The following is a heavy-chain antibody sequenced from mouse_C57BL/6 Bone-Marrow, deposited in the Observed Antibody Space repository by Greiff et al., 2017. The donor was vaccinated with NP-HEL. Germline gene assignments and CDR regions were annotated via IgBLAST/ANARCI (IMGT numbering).Heavy chain of an antibody. J-gene: IGHJ3*01. Sequence: EVKLVESGGGLVQPGGSLKLSCAASGFTFSDYYMYWVRQTPEKRLEWVAYISNGGGSTYYPATVKGRFTISRDNAKNTLYLQMSRLKSEDTAMYYCARRSDCYSFAYWGQGTLVTVSA. V-gene: IGHV5-12*01. CDR3: ARRSDCYSFAY. CDR1: GFTFSDYY. CDR2: ISNGGGST. D-gene: IGHD2-3*01.